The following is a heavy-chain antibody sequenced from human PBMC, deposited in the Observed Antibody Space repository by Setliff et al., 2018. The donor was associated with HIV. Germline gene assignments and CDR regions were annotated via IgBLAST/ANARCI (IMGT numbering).Heavy chain of an antibody. D-gene: IGHD4-17*01. J-gene: IGHJ4*02. CDR1: GGSFSGYY. Sequence: PSETLSLTCAVYGGSFSGYYWGWIRQPPGKGLEWIRSIYQSGSTYYNPSLKSRVTISVDTSKNQFSLKLSSVTAADTAVYYCSVGENDYGDNYWGQGTLVTVSS. CDR2: IYQSGST. CDR3: SVGENDYGDNY. V-gene: IGHV4-34*01.